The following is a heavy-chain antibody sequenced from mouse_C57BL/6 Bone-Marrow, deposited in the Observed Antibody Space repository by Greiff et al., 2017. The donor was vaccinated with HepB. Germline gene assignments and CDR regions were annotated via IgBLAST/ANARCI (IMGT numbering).Heavy chain of an antibody. CDR1: GFTFSDYG. D-gene: IGHD2-3*01. V-gene: IGHV5-17*01. J-gene: IGHJ3*01. CDR2: ISSGSSTI. CDR3: ANEGYYVGWFAY. Sequence: EVHLVESGGGLVKPGGSLKLSCAASGFTFSDYGMHWVRQAPEKGLEWVAYISSGSSTIYYADTVKGRFTISRDNDKNTLFLQMTSLRSEDTAMYYCANEGYYVGWFAYWGQGTLVTVSA.